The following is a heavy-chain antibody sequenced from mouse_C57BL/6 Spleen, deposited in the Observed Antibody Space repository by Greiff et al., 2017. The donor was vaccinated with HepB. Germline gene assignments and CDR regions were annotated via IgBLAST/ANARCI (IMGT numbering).Heavy chain of an antibody. V-gene: IGHV1-76*01. D-gene: IGHD4-1*02. CDR1: GYTFTDYY. Sequence: QVQLQHSGAELVRPGASVKLSCKASGYTFTDYYINWVKQRPGQGLEWIARIYPGSGNTYYNEKFKGKATLTAEKSSSTAYMQLSSLTSEDSAVYFCARGATGFAYWGQGTLVTVSA. J-gene: IGHJ3*01. CDR2: IYPGSGNT. CDR3: ARGATGFAY.